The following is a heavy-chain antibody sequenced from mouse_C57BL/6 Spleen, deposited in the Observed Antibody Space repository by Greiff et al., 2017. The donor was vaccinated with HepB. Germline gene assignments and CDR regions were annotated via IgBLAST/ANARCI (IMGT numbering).Heavy chain of an antibody. CDR3: ARVGDDYGDV. J-gene: IGHJ1*03. CDR1: GYSITSGYY. CDR2: ISYDGSN. Sequence: EVKLQESGPGLVKPSQSLSLTCSVTGYSITSGYYWNWIRQFPGNKLEWMGYISYDGSNNYNPTLKNRISITRATSKNQFFLKLNSVTTEDTATYYCARVGDDYGDVWGTGTTVTVSS. V-gene: IGHV3-6*01. D-gene: IGHD2-4*01.